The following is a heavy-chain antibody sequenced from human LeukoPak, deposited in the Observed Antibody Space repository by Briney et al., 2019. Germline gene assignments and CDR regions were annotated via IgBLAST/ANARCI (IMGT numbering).Heavy chain of an antibody. D-gene: IGHD5-12*01. CDR2: INPNSGGT. CDR3: ARVSSGYDHYYMDV. CDR1: GFTFSNYH. Sequence: GGSLRLSCAASGFTFSNYHIHWVRQAPGQGLEWMGWINPNSGGTNYAQKFQGRVTMTRDTSISTAYMELSRLRSDDTAVYYCARVSSGYDHYYMDVWGKGTTVTISS. V-gene: IGHV1-2*02. J-gene: IGHJ6*03.